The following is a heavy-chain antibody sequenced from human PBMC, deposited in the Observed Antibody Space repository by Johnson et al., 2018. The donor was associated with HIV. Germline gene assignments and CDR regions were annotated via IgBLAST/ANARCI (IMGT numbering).Heavy chain of an antibody. V-gene: IGHV3-30*04. D-gene: IGHD5-18*01. CDR2: ISYDGGSK. Sequence: VQLVESGGGVVQPGRSLRLSCAASGFTFSSYPMHWVRQAPGKGLEWVAIISYDGGSKYYADSVKGRLTVSRDNSKNTLYLQINSLRPEDTAVYYCARLPSGYSRDDLDIWGQGTMVTVSS. CDR1: GFTFSSYP. CDR3: ARLPSGYSRDDLDI. J-gene: IGHJ3*02.